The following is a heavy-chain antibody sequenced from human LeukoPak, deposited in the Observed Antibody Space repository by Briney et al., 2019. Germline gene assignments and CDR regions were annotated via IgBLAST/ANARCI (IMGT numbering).Heavy chain of an antibody. CDR3: ARSPTWYYYYYMDV. CDR1: GFTFSSYA. CDR2: ISSNGGST. D-gene: IGHD3-16*01. J-gene: IGHJ6*03. V-gene: IGHV3-64*01. Sequence: GGSLRLSCAASGFTFSSYAMHWVRQAPGKGLEYVSAISSNGGSTYYANSVKGRFTISRDNSKNTLYLQMNSLRAEDTAVYYCARSPTWYYYYYMDVWGKGTTVTVSS.